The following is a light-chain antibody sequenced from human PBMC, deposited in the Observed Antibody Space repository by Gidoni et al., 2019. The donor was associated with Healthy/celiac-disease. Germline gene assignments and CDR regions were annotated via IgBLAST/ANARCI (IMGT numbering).Light chain of an antibody. CDR1: SSNIGNNY. CDR3: GTWDSSLGYV. Sequence: QSVLTQPPSVSAAPDQKVTISCSGSSSNIGNNYVSWYQQLPGTAPKLLIYDNNKRPSGIPDRFSGSKSGTSATLGITGLQTGDEADYYCGTWDSSLGYVFGTGTKVTVL. V-gene: IGLV1-51*01. J-gene: IGLJ1*01. CDR2: DNN.